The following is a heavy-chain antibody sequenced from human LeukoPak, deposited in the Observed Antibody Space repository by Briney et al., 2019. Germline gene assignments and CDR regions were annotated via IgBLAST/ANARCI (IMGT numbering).Heavy chain of an antibody. CDR3: ARSASYGDLDY. V-gene: IGHV1-69*05. CDR2: IIPIFGTT. D-gene: IGHD4-17*01. J-gene: IGHJ4*02. CDR1: GGTFNNYA. Sequence: SVKVSCKASGGTFNNYAISWVRQAPGQGLEWMGGIIPIFGTTNYAQKFQGRVTMTRDMSTSTVYMELSSLRSEDTAVYYCARSASYGDLDYWGQGTLVTVSS.